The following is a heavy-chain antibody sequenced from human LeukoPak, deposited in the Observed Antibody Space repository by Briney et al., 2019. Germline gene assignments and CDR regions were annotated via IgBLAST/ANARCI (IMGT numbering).Heavy chain of an antibody. CDR2: IYYSGST. V-gene: IGHV4-59*01. CDR1: GGSISSYY. CDR3: ARDGTSSHDAFDI. D-gene: IGHD2-2*01. J-gene: IGHJ3*02. Sequence: PLETLSLTCTVSGGSISSYYWSWIREPPGKGLEWIGYIYYSGSTNYNPSLKRRVTISVDTSKNQFSLKLSSVTAADTAVYYCARDGTSSHDAFDIWGQGTMVTVSS.